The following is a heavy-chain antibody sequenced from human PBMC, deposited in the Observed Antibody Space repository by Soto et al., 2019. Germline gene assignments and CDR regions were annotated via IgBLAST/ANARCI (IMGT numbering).Heavy chain of an antibody. V-gene: IGHV2-70*01. D-gene: IGHD3-3*01. CDR2: IDWDDDK. Sequence: SGPTLVNPTQTLTLTCTFSGFSLSTSGMCVSWIRQPPGKALEWLALIDWDDDKYYSTSLKTRLTISKDTSKNQVVLTMTNMGPVDTATYYCARIRYDFWSGSQLGMDVWGQGTTVTVSS. J-gene: IGHJ6*02. CDR3: ARIRYDFWSGSQLGMDV. CDR1: GFSLSTSGMC.